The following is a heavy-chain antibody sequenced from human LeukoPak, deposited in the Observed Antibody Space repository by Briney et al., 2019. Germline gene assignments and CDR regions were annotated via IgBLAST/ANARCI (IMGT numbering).Heavy chain of an antibody. CDR2: VSAYNGNT. D-gene: IGHD3-10*01. V-gene: IGHV1-18*01. CDR3: AREISWFGEFPGDNWFDP. CDR1: GYTFTSYG. J-gene: IGHJ5*02. Sequence: ASVKVSCKASGYTFTSYGISWVRQAPGQGLEWMGWVSAYNGNTNYAQKRQGRVTMTTDTSTSTAYTELRSAGSDDTAVYYCAREISWFGEFPGDNWFDPWGQGTLVTVSS.